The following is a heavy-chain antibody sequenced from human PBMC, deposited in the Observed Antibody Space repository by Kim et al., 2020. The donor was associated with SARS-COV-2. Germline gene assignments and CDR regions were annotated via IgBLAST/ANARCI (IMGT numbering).Heavy chain of an antibody. Sequence: SETLSLTCAVYGGSFSGYYWSWIRQPPGKGLEWIGEINHSGSTNYNPSLKSRVTISVDTSKNQFSLKLSSVTAADTAVYYCARRVLRYFDWLFMTPTDDAFDIWGQGTMVTVSS. D-gene: IGHD3-9*01. CDR3: ARRVLRYFDWLFMTPTDDAFDI. V-gene: IGHV4-34*01. J-gene: IGHJ3*02. CDR2: INHSGST. CDR1: GGSFSGYY.